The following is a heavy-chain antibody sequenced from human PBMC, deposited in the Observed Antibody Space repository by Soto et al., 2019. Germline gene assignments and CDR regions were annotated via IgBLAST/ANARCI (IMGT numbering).Heavy chain of an antibody. CDR1: GFTLSSYA. Sequence: QVQLVESGGGVVQPGRSLRLSCAASGFTLSSYAMHWVRQAPGKGLEWVAVISYDGSNKYYADSVKGRFTISRDNSKNTLYLQMNSLRAEDTAVYYCARDLDLIPLDFNSGSYYGPTYWGQGTLVTVSS. CDR2: ISYDGSNK. J-gene: IGHJ4*02. V-gene: IGHV3-30-3*01. D-gene: IGHD1-26*01. CDR3: ARDLDLIPLDFNSGSYYGPTY.